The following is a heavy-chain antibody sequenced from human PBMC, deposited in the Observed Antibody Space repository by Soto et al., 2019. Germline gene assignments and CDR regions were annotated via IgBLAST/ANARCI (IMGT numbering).Heavy chain of an antibody. Sequence: GGSLRLSCAVSGFTFSSYGMHWVRQAPGKGLEWVAVISYDGSNKYYADSVKGRFTISRDNSKNPLYLQMNSLRAEETAVYYCAKLGAAGYDSSNNGIGGRGQGTTVTVSS. CDR2: ISYDGSNK. CDR3: AKLGAAGYDSSNNGIGG. V-gene: IGHV3-30*18. J-gene: IGHJ6*01. D-gene: IGHD4-4*01. CDR1: GFTFSSYG.